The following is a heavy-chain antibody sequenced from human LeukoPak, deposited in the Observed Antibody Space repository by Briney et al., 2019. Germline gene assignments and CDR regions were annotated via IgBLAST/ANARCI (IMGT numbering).Heavy chain of an antibody. D-gene: IGHD1-26*01. CDR1: GDSISSSSYY. CDR2: IYYSGST. Sequence: PSETLSLTCTVSGDSISSSSYYWGWNRQPPGKGLEWIGSIYYSGSTYYNPSLKSRVTISVDTSKNQFSLKLSSVTAADTAVYYCARLIVGAYFDYWGQGTLVTVSS. J-gene: IGHJ4*02. CDR3: ARLIVGAYFDY. V-gene: IGHV4-39*01.